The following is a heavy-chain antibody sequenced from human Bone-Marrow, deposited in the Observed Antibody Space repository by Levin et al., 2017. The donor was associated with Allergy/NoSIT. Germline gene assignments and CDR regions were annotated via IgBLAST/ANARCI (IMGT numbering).Heavy chain of an antibody. V-gene: IGHV4-59*01. J-gene: IGHJ5*01. CDR1: GGSITPYY. D-gene: IGHD2-2*01. Sequence: SETLFLTCTVSGGSITPYYWSWIRQPPGQGLEWIGYVYYIGTTTYSPSLKSRVTISLDTSNNQFSLTVTSVTAADTAVYYCARGNKKGTSFDSWGQGTLVTVSS. CDR3: ARGNKKGTSFDS. CDR2: VYYIGTT.